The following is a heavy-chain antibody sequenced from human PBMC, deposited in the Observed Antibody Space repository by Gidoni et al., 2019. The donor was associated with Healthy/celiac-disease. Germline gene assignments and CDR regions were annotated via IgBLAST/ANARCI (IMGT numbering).Heavy chain of an antibody. Sequence: QVQLQQWGAGLLKPSETLSLTCAVYGGSFSGYYWSWIRQPSGKGLEWIGEINHSGSTNYNPSLKSRVTISVDTSKNQFSLKLSSVTAADTAVYYCARARISRHYYYYMDVWGKGTTVTVSS. CDR3: ARARISRHYYYYMDV. V-gene: IGHV4-34*01. D-gene: IGHD3-3*01. J-gene: IGHJ6*03. CDR2: INHSGST. CDR1: GGSFSGYY.